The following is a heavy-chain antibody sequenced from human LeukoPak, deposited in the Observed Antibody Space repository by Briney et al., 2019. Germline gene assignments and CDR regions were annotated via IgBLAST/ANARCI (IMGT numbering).Heavy chain of an antibody. CDR2: INSDGRST. D-gene: IGHD6-19*01. CDR1: GFTFSTYA. J-gene: IGHJ6*04. Sequence: GGSLRLSCAASGFTFSTYAMTWVRQAPGKGLEWVSRINSDGRSTNYADSVKGRFTISRDNAKNTLYLQMNSLRAEDTAVYYCARGADSGYSSDNWGKGTTVTVSS. CDR3: ARGADSGYSSDN. V-gene: IGHV3-74*01.